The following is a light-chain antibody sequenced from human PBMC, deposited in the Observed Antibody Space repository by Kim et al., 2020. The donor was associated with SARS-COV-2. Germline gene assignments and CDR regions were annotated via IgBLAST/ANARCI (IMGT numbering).Light chain of an antibody. V-gene: IGLV3-19*01. CDR2: GKY. J-gene: IGLJ2*01. CDR1: SLRNYY. Sequence: ALGQTVSLTCQGDSLRNYYATWYQQRPGQAPTLVLYGKYDRPSGVPDRFSGSASGNTASLTITGAQAEDEGDYYCSSRDSSGDRVVFGGGTKLTVL. CDR3: SSRDSSGDRVV.